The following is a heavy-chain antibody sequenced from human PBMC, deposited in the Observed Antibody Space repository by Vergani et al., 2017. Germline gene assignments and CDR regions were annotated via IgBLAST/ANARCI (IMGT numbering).Heavy chain of an antibody. Sequence: QVQLVQSGAEVKKPGASVKVSCKASGYTFTSYGISWVRQAPGQGLEWMGWISAYNGNTNYAQKLQGRVTMTTDTSTSTAYMELRSLRSDDTAVYYCARDPHNYYDSSGYTPIDYWGQGTLVTVSS. V-gene: IGHV1-18*01. CDR3: ARDPHNYYDSSGYTPIDY. CDR2: ISAYNGNT. CDR1: GYTFTSYG. J-gene: IGHJ4*02. D-gene: IGHD3-22*01.